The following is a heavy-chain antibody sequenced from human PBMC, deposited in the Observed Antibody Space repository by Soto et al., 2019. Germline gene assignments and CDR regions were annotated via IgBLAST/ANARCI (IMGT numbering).Heavy chain of an antibody. J-gene: IGHJ4*02. V-gene: IGHV1-69*08. CDR1: GGSFSGYS. CDR3: VRGPIDFDTSNHYSRRFDY. CDR2: IIPLVDKA. Sequence: QVQLVQSGAEVKKPGSSVKVSCKASGGSFSGYSITWVRQAPGQGLEWMGRIIPLVDKANNAQKFQGRVTITADKSTSTAYMELSSLRSEDTAVYDCVRGPIDFDTSNHYSRRFDYWGQGTLVTVSS. D-gene: IGHD3-22*01.